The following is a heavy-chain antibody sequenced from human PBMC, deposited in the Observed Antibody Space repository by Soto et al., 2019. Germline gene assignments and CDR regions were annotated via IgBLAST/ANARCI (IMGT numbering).Heavy chain of an antibody. CDR3: ARQLGLWQPLDY. D-gene: IGHD1-1*01. Sequence: QVQLQESGPRLVKPSETLALTCSVSGGSMRDYYWSWIRQSPGKGPEWIGYIYYSGNTNYNPSLKSRVTISVDMPKSLFSLKLNSVTAADTAVYYCARQLGLWQPLDYWGRGTLVTVSS. CDR2: IYYSGNT. J-gene: IGHJ4*02. V-gene: IGHV4-59*01. CDR1: GGSMRDYY.